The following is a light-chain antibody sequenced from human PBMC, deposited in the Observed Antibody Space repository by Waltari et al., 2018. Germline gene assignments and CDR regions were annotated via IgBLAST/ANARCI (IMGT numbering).Light chain of an antibody. CDR3: SSYTSSGVV. J-gene: IGLJ2*01. V-gene: IGLV2-14*01. Sequence: QSALTQPASVSGSPGQAIIISCTGTGRDVGGYDSVSWYQQYPGKAPRLIIYDGYNRPAGVSNRFSGSKSDNTASLTISGLHAEDESVYYCSSYTSSGVVFGGGTKLTVL. CDR1: GRDVGGYDS. CDR2: DGY.